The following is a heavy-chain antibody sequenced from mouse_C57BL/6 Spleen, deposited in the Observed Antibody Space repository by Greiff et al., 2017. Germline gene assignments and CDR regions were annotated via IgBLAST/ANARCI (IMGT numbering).Heavy chain of an antibody. CDR3: TRRRQLRLRDAMDY. Sequence: VQLQLSWAELVRPGASVTLSCKASGYTFPDYEMHRVKQTPLPALESIGAIDPETGGTAYNQKFKGKAILTADNSSSTVYMELRSLTSEDSVVYDGTRRRQLRLRDAMDYWGEGT. CDR1: GYTFPDYE. V-gene: IGHV1-15*01. CDR2: IDPETGGT. D-gene: IGHD3-2*02. J-gene: IGHJ4*01.